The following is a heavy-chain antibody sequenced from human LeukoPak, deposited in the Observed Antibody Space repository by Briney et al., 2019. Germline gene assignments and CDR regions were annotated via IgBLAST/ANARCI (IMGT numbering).Heavy chain of an antibody. J-gene: IGHJ6*02. Sequence: SETLSLTCSVSGDSISSYYWNWIRQPPGQGLEWIGDIYHSGSTNYNPSLKSRVTISVDTSKNQFSLKLSSVTAADTAVYYCARGDLPGRGVDVWGQGTTVTVSS. CDR3: ARGDLPGRGVDV. CDR2: IYHSGST. CDR1: GDSISSYY. V-gene: IGHV4-59*01.